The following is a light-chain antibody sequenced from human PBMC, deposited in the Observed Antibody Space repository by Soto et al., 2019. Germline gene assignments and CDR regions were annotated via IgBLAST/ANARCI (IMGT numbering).Light chain of an antibody. CDR2: ASS. J-gene: IGLJ1*01. V-gene: IGLV2-14*01. Sequence: QSVLTHPASVAGSTGQSITISGTGTSSDVGSYNYVSWYQQHPGTAPRLMIYASSNRPSGVSHRFSGSRSSNTTSLTISGHQAEYEADYFCSSYTSGSTFDVFGSGTKVTVL. CDR3: SSYTSGSTFDV. CDR1: SSDVGSYNY.